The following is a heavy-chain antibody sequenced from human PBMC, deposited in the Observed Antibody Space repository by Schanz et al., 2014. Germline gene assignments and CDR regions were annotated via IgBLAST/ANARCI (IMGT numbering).Heavy chain of an antibody. CDR1: EFTFSSYK. CDR2: ISHSGGSK. V-gene: IGHV3-23*04. Sequence: EGQLVESGGGLVQPGGSLRLSCAASEFTFSSYKMNWVRQAPGKGLEWVSSISHSGGSKYYADSVKGRFTISRDISKNTLHLQVTSLRAEDTAVYYCARDGDRFYHNYYMDVWGKGTTVTVSS. J-gene: IGHJ6*03. CDR3: ARDGDRFYHNYYMDV. D-gene: IGHD4-17*01.